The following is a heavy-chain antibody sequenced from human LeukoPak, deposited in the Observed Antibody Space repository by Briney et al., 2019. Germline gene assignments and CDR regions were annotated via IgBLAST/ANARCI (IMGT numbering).Heavy chain of an antibody. D-gene: IGHD5-18*01. V-gene: IGHV3-23*01. CDR3: AKGNGYSYGRYYFDY. CDR2: ITASGGNT. J-gene: IGHJ4*02. Sequence: GGSLRLSCTASGFTFSSYAMGWVRQAPGKGLEWVSAITASGGNTYYADSVKGRFTISRDNSKNTLYLQVNSLRAEDTAVYYCAKGNGYSYGRYYFDYWGQGTLVTVSS. CDR1: GFTFSSYA.